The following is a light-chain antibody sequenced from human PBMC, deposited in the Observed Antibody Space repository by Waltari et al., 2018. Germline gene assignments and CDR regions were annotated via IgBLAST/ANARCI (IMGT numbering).Light chain of an antibody. Sequence: QSALTQPPSASGSPGQSVTISCTGTSSDVGGYNYVSWYQQHPGKAPKLMIYEVSKRPSRLPDRFSGSKSGNTASLTFSGLQAEDEAHYYCSSYAGSNNGVFGGGPRLTVL. CDR3: SSYAGSNNGV. CDR2: EVS. J-gene: IGLJ3*02. V-gene: IGLV2-8*01. CDR1: SSDVGGYNY.